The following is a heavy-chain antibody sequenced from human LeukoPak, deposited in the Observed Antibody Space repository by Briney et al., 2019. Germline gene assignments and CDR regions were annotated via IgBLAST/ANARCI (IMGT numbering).Heavy chain of an antibody. CDR3: ARSRGWFGELYSAFDI. D-gene: IGHD3-10*01. CDR1: GGSISSSSYY. J-gene: IGHJ3*02. Sequence: SETLSLTCTVSGGSISSSSYYWGWIRQPPGKGLEWIGSIYYSGSTYYNPSLKSRVTISVDTSKNQFSLKLSSVTAADTAVYYCARSRGWFGELYSAFDIWGQGTMVTVSS. CDR2: IYYSGST. V-gene: IGHV4-39*01.